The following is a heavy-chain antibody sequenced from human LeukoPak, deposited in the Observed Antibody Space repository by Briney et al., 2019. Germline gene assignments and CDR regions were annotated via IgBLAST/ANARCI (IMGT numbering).Heavy chain of an antibody. CDR3: ARGEVGSSSWYVFYYYYMDV. D-gene: IGHD6-13*01. Sequence: PGGSLRLSCAASGFTFSSYWMHWVRQAPGKGLVWVSRINSDGSSTSYADSVKGRFTISRDNAKNTLYLQMNSLRAEDTAVYYCARGEVGSSSWYVFYYYYMDVWGKGTTVTISS. V-gene: IGHV3-74*01. J-gene: IGHJ6*03. CDR1: GFTFSSYW. CDR2: INSDGSST.